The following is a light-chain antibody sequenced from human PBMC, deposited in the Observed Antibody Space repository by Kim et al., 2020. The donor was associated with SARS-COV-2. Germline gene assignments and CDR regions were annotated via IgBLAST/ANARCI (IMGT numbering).Light chain of an antibody. J-gene: IGLJ3*02. V-gene: IGLV6-57*03. CDR3: QSYDSRSWV. CDR1: GGSIASNF. Sequence: GKTVSPPSQPRGGSIASNFGEGYRQRPGSAPVTVVYGSNQGPSGIPDRLSGSFNSADNSALLTISGLTTEGEAVYYCQSYDSRSWVFGGGTKVTVL. CDR2: GSN.